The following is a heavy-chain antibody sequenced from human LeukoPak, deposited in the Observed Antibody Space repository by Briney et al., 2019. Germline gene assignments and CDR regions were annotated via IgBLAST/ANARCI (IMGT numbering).Heavy chain of an antibody. Sequence: GGSLRLSCAASGFTVSSNYMSWVRQAPGKGLEWVSAISGSGGSTYYADSVKGRCTISRDNSKNTLYLQMNSLRAEDTAVYYCAKIPYIYYDSSGYVDYWGQGTLVTVSS. CDR2: ISGSGGST. J-gene: IGHJ4*02. CDR3: AKIPYIYYDSSGYVDY. CDR1: GFTVSSNY. D-gene: IGHD3-22*01. V-gene: IGHV3-23*01.